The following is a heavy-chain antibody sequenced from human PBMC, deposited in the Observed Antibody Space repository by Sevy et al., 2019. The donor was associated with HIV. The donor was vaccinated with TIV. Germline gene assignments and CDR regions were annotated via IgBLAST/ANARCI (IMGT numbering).Heavy chain of an antibody. J-gene: IGHJ5*02. CDR3: TRNGGAFDNGFDP. CDR1: GFTFSSYD. CDR2: ISGSGSSI. V-gene: IGHV3-48*03. Sequence: RGSLRLSCTASGFTFSSYDMNWVRQAPGKGLEWVSKISGSGSSIYYADSVKGRFTISRDNAKNSLNLQMNSLRAEDTAVYYCTRNGGAFDNGFDPWGQGTLVTVSS. D-gene: IGHD2-8*01.